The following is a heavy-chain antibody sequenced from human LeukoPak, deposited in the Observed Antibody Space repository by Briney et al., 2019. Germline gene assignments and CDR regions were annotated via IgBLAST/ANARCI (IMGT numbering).Heavy chain of an antibody. D-gene: IGHD3-10*01. J-gene: IGHJ4*02. Sequence: KPSETLSLTCTVDGGSISSYYWSWVRQPAGKGLEWIGRIYTSGSTNYNPSLKIRVTMSVDTSKNQFSRKRSSLTAAELAVYYCARAYGYFDQWAQGILVPVSS. CDR1: GGSISSYY. CDR3: ARAYGYFDQ. V-gene: IGHV4-4*07. CDR2: IYTSGST.